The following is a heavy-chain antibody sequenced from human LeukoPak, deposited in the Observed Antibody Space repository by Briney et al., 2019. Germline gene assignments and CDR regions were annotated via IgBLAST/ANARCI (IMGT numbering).Heavy chain of an antibody. V-gene: IGHV4-59*01. CDR1: AGSITNYY. J-gene: IGHJ4*02. CDR2: IYNTGRT. Sequence: SETLSLTCSVSAGSITNYYWSWIRQSPGKGLEWIGFIYNTGRTNYNPSLRSRVTMSVDTSKNQLSLRLNSVSAADTAVYYCARIEGGYYTSGTLEYWGQGTLVTVSS. CDR3: ARIEGGYYTSGTLEY. D-gene: IGHD3-22*01.